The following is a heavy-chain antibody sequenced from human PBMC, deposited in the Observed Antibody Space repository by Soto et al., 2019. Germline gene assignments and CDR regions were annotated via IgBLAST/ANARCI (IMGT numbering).Heavy chain of an antibody. D-gene: IGHD3-10*01. J-gene: IGHJ4*02. V-gene: IGHV1-8*01. CDR2: VNPNNGDT. CDR1: GYTFSNYD. Sequence: QVQLVQSGAELKKPGASVKVSCKASGYTFSNYDMNWVRQATGQGPEWIGWVNPNNGDTGYAQKFQGRVTLTTDISTTTAYMALTSLRSEDTAIYYCAKVSRKGSAIDFDYWGQGTLITFSS. CDR3: AKVSRKGSAIDFDY.